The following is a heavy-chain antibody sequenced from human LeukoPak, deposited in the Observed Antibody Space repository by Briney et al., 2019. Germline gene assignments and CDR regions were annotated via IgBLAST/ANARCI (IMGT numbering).Heavy chain of an antibody. CDR2: IYYSGST. CDR1: GDSVSSDNYY. D-gene: IGHD4-23*01. CDR3: AREAGSGKNWFDP. Sequence: PSETLSLTCTVSGDSVSSDNYYWNWIRQPPGKGLEWIGDIYYSGSTNYNPSLESRVTISLDTSKNQFSLKLNSVTAADTAVYYCAREAGSGKNWFDPWGQGTLVTVSS. J-gene: IGHJ5*02. V-gene: IGHV4-61*01.